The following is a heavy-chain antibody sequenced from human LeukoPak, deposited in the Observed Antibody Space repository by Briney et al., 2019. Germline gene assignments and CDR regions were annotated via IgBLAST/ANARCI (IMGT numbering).Heavy chain of an antibody. CDR1: GGSISSYY. CDR2: IYYSGST. Sequence: SETLSLTCTVSGGSISSYYWSWIRQPPGKGLEWIGYIYYSGSTNYNPSLKSRVTISVDTSKNQFSLELSSVTAADTAVYYCARTYINYYDSSGYYDYWGQGTLVTVSS. CDR3: ARTYINYYDSSGYYDY. V-gene: IGHV4-59*08. J-gene: IGHJ4*02. D-gene: IGHD3-22*01.